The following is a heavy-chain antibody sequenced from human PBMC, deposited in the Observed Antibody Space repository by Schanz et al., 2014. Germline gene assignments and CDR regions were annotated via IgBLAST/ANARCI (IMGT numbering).Heavy chain of an antibody. V-gene: IGHV1-46*03. CDR1: GYTFTSYY. J-gene: IGHJ4*02. CDR3: ARDGEAAAGCDY. Sequence: QVQLVQSGAEVKKPGASVKVSCKASGYTFTSYYMHWVRQAPGQGLEWMGIINPSGGSTSYAQKFQGRVTMTRDTSTSIVYMELSSLRSEDTAVYYCARDGEAAAGCDYWGQGTLXTVSS. CDR2: INPSGGST. D-gene: IGHD6-13*01.